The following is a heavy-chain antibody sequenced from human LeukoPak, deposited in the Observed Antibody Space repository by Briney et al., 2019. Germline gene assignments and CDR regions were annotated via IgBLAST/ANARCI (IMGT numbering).Heavy chain of an antibody. CDR1: GGSISSSSYY. D-gene: IGHD1-26*01. Sequence: SETLSLTCTVSGGSISSSSYYWGWIRQPPGKGLEWIGSIYYSGSTYYNPSLKSRVTISVDTSKNQFSLKLSSVTAADTAVYYCARGPGATRYFDYWGQGTLVTVSS. CDR3: ARGPGATRYFDY. CDR2: IYYSGST. V-gene: IGHV4-39*07. J-gene: IGHJ4*02.